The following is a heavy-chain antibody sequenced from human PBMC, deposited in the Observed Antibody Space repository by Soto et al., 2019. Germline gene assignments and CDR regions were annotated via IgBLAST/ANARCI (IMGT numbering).Heavy chain of an antibody. CDR2: IYYSGST. CDR1: GGSISSGDYY. D-gene: IGHD2-15*01. CDR3: ARGGGSYYYYGMDV. J-gene: IGHJ6*02. Sequence: SETLSLTCTVSGGSISSGDYYWSWIRQPPGKGLEWIGYIYYSGSTYYNPSLKSRVTISVDRSKNQFSLKLSSVTAADTAVYYCARGGGSYYYYGMDVWGQGTTVTVSS. V-gene: IGHV4-30-4*01.